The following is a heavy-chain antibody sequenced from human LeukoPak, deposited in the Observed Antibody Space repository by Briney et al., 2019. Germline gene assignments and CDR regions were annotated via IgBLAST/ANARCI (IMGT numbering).Heavy chain of an antibody. CDR2: IRQDGSDR. CDR3: TRWVDWYLDL. J-gene: IGHJ2*01. V-gene: IGHV3-7*01. CDR1: GFTFSSYW. Sequence: PGRSLRLSCAAPGFTFSSYWMSWVRQAPGKGLEWVANIRQDGSDRYYVDSVKGRFTISRDNAKNSLYLQMNSLRAEDTAVYYCTRWVDWYLDLWGRGTLVTVSS.